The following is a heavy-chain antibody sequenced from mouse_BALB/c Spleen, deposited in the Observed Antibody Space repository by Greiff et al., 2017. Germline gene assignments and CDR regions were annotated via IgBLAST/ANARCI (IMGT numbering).Heavy chain of an antibody. D-gene: IGHD2-12*01. CDR3: TRERRRSPFAY. J-gene: IGHJ3*01. Sequence: QVQLQQSGAELVKPGASVKLSCKASGYTFTSYYMYWVKQRPGQGLEWIGEINPSNGGTNFNEKFKSKATLTVDKSSSTAYMQLSSLTSEDSAVYYSTRERRRSPFAYWGQGTLVTVSA. CDR1: GYTFTSYY. CDR2: INPSNGGT. V-gene: IGHV1S81*02.